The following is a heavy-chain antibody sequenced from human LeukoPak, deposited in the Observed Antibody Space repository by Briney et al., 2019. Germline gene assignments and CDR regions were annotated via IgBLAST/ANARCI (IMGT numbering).Heavy chain of an antibody. Sequence: GGSLRLSCAACGFTFSSYAMSWVRQAPGKGLEWVSTISGRGGSTYYADSVKGRFTISRDNSKNTLYLPMNSLRAEDTAVYYCAKCEWDYYDSSGYSPGFDYWGQGTLVTVSS. J-gene: IGHJ4*02. CDR2: ISGRGGST. CDR1: GFTFSSYA. V-gene: IGHV3-23*01. D-gene: IGHD3-22*01. CDR3: AKCEWDYYDSSGYSPGFDY.